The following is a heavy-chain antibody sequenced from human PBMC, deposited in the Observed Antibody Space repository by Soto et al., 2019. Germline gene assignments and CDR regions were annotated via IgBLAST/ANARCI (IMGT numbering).Heavy chain of an antibody. V-gene: IGHV3-23*01. D-gene: IGHD2-15*01. J-gene: IGHJ4*02. CDR2: ISGSGDNT. Sequence: EVQLLESGGGLVQPGGSLRLSCAASGFTFSSYAMTWVRQAPGKGLEWVSAISGSGDNTYYADSVKGRFTISRDNTKNTLYLQMNSLSAEDTAVYYCAKNRGYCSGGSCYGEYWDQGTLVTVSS. CDR1: GFTFSSYA. CDR3: AKNRGYCSGGSCYGEY.